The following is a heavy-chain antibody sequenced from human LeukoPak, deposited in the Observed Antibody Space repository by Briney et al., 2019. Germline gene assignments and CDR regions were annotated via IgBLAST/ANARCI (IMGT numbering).Heavy chain of an antibody. V-gene: IGHV3-23*01. CDR1: GFTFSSYG. J-gene: IGHJ6*03. CDR3: ACSGSYPYYMDV. CDR2: ISGSGGST. D-gene: IGHD3-10*02. Sequence: PGGSLRLSCAASGFTFSSYGMSWVRQAPGKGLEWVSAISGSGGSTYYADSVKGRFTISRDNSKNTLYLQMNSLRAEDTAVYYCACSGSYPYYMDVWGRGTTVTISS.